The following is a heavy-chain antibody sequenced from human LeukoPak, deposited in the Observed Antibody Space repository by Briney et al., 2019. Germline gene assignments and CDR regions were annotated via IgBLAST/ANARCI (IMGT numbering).Heavy chain of an antibody. CDR1: GYTFTGYY. J-gene: IGHJ1*01. CDR3: ATPACAPHKVYFQH. Sequence: GASVKVSCKASGYTFTGYYMHRVRQAPGEGLQWMGRINPNSGGTNYAQKFQGRVTMTRDTSISTAYMELSRLRSEDTAVYYCATPACAPHKVYFQHWGQGTLVTVSS. V-gene: IGHV1-2*06. CDR2: INPNSGGT.